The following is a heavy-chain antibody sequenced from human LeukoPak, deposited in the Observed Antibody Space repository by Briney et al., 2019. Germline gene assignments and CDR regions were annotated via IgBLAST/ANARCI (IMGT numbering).Heavy chain of an antibody. Sequence: SVKVSCKASGGTFSSYAISWVRQAPGQGLEWMGGIIPVFGTANYAQKFQGRVTITTDESTSTAYMELSSLRSEDTAVYYCARGELGYCSGGSCYQAFDIWGQGTMVTVSS. CDR3: ARGELGYCSGGSCYQAFDI. V-gene: IGHV1-69*05. J-gene: IGHJ3*02. D-gene: IGHD2-15*01. CDR1: GGTFSSYA. CDR2: IIPVFGTA.